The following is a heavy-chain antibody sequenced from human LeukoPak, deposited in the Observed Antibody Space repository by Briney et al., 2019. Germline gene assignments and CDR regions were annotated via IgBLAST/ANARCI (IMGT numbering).Heavy chain of an antibody. CDR3: ARWRGAFDY. Sequence: SETLSLTCTVSGGSISSSNWWSWVRQPPGKGLEWIGEMYPSGSTNYNPSLKSRVTISIDKSKNQFSLKLTSVTAADTAVYYCARWRGAFDYWGQGTLVTVSS. CDR2: MYPSGST. CDR1: GGSISSSNW. V-gene: IGHV4-4*02. D-gene: IGHD3-3*01. J-gene: IGHJ4*02.